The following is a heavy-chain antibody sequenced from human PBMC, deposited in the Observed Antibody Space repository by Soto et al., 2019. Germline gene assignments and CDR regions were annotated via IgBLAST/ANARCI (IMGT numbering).Heavy chain of an antibody. CDR3: ATGPFVVLTFFDS. Sequence: QVQLVQSGTEVKKPGSSVKVSCKASGGTFRNYPINWVRQAPGQGLEWMGSIFPLTDIPDYAQNFQATLTIRANNSTSTAYMSLSRLTSTDTAMYFSATGPFVVLTFFDSCGQGALFTLSS. CDR1: GGTFRNYP. V-gene: IGHV1-69*02. J-gene: IGHJ4*01. D-gene: IGHD3-16*02. CDR2: IFPLTDIP.